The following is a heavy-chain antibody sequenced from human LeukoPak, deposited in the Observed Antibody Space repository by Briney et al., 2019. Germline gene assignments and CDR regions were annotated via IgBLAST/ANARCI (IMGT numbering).Heavy chain of an antibody. Sequence: PGESLKISCKGSGFVFDSSWIGWVRHMPGKGLECMGMIYGDDSDTRYSPSFQGQVTMSLDKSSSTAYLQWSSLRASDTAIYYCAKRLIYDLDDVGFYRGPADAFDLWGQGTMVTVSS. J-gene: IGHJ3*01. D-gene: IGHD2/OR15-2a*01. CDR2: IYGDDSDT. CDR3: AKRLIYDLDDVGFYRGPADAFDL. CDR1: GFVFDSSW. V-gene: IGHV5-51*01.